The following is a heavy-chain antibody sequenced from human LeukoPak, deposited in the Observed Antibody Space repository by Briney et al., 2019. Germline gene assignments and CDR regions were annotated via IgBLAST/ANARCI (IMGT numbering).Heavy chain of an antibody. CDR2: IYSGGST. D-gene: IGHD4-17*01. J-gene: IGHJ4*02. V-gene: IGHV3-53*01. CDR3: ARMTTVTTFDY. Sequence: PGGSLRLSCAASGFTVSSNYMSWVRQAPGKWLEWVSVIYSGGSTYYADSVKGRFTISRDNSKNTLYLQMNSLRAEDTAVYYCARMTTVTTFDYWGQGTLVTVSS. CDR1: GFTVSSNY.